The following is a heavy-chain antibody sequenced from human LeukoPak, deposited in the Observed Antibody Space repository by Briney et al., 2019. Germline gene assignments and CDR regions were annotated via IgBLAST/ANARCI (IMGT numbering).Heavy chain of an antibody. J-gene: IGHJ4*02. Sequence: PSETLSLTCAVYGGSFSGYYWSWIRQPPGKGLEWIGSIYYSGSTYYNPSLKSRVTISVDTSKNQFSLKLSSVTAVDTAVYYCARSDSSGPYYFDYWGQGTLVTVSS. CDR1: GGSFSGYY. CDR3: ARSDSSGPYYFDY. V-gene: IGHV4-34*01. D-gene: IGHD3-22*01. CDR2: IYYSGST.